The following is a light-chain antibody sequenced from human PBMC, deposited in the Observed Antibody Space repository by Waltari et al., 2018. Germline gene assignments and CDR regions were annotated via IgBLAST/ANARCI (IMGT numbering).Light chain of an antibody. J-gene: IGLJ2*01. CDR1: ALPKKY. V-gene: IGLV3-10*01. CDR3: YSTDSSGDFRI. Sequence: SYELTQPPSVSVSPRQTARITCSGNALPKKYAYWYQQKSGQAPVLVIYEDRKRPSGIPERFSGSSSGPMATLTISGAQVEDEADYYCYSTDSSGDFRIFGGGTKLAVL. CDR2: EDR.